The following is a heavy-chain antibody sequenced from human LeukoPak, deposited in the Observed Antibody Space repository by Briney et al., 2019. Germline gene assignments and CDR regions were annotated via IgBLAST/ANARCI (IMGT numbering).Heavy chain of an antibody. CDR2: IIPIFGTA. CDR1: GGTFSIYA. D-gene: IGHD2-15*01. J-gene: IGHJ6*03. Sequence: SVKLSYKASGGTFSIYAISWARQAPGQGLERMGGIIPIFGTANYAQKFPGRVTITTDEATSTAYMELSSLRSEDTAVYYCAREVVGYYYYYMDVWGKGTTVTVSS. V-gene: IGHV1-69*05. CDR3: AREVVGYYYYYMDV.